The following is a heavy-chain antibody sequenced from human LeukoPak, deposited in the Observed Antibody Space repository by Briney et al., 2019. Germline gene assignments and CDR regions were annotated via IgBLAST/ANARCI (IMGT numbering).Heavy chain of an antibody. J-gene: IGHJ4*02. CDR1: GYTFTGYY. D-gene: IGHD3-3*01. Sequence: AASVKVSCKASGYTFTGYYMHWVRQAPGQGLEWMGWINPNSGGTNYAQKFQGWVTMTRDTSISTAYMELSRLRSDDTAVYYCAKASLDYDFWSGYSDYWGQGTLVTVSS. V-gene: IGHV1-2*04. CDR2: INPNSGGT. CDR3: AKASLDYDFWSGYSDY.